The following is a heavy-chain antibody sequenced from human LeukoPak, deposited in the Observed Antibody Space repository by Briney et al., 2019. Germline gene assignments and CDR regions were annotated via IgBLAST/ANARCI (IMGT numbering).Heavy chain of an antibody. D-gene: IGHD3-10*01. J-gene: IGHJ6*03. Sequence: GGSLRLSCAASGFTFSNYGMHWVRQAPGKGLEWVAVISYDGSNKYYADSVKGRFTISRDNSKNTLYLQMNSLRTEDTAVYYCAKGDYGSGSYYYYYYYMDVWGKGTTVTISS. CDR2: ISYDGSNK. CDR3: AKGDYGSGSYYYYYYYMDV. V-gene: IGHV3-30*18. CDR1: GFTFSNYG.